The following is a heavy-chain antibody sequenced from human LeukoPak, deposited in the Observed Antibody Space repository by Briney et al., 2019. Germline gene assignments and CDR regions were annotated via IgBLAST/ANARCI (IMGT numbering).Heavy chain of an antibody. J-gene: IGHJ5*02. Sequence: GGSLRLSCAASGFTLSSYAMSWVRQAPGKGLEWVSSISASGGSTNYADSVKGRFTISRDNSKNTVYLQMNSLRAEDTAVYYCTTDQSRRYYYDSSGYPGLNWFDPWGQGTLVTVSS. CDR2: ISASGGST. D-gene: IGHD3-22*01. V-gene: IGHV3-23*01. CDR1: GFTLSSYA. CDR3: TTDQSRRYYYDSSGYPGLNWFDP.